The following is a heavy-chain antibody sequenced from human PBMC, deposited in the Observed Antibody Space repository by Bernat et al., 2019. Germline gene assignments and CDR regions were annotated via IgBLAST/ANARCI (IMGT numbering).Heavy chain of an antibody. Sequence: QVQLQQRGAGLLKPSETLSLTCAVYGGSFSGYYWSWIRQPPGKGLEWIGEINHSGSTNYNPSLKSRVTISVDTSKNQFSLKLSSVTAADTAVYYCARGGDSSGIPFDYWGQGTLVTVSS. J-gene: IGHJ4*02. CDR1: GGSFSGYY. D-gene: IGHD6-19*01. V-gene: IGHV4-34*01. CDR3: ARGGDSSGIPFDY. CDR2: INHSGST.